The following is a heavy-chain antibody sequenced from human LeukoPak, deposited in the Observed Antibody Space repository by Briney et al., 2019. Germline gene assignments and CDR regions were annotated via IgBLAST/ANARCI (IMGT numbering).Heavy chain of an antibody. Sequence: SETLSHTCTVSGGSISSHYWSWIREPPGKGLEWIGYIYYSGSTNYNPSLKSRVTISVDTSKNQFSLKLSSVTAADTAVYYCATYRGLYGDYAQDYWGQGTLVTVSS. V-gene: IGHV4-59*11. CDR2: IYYSGST. J-gene: IGHJ4*02. CDR1: GGSISSHY. D-gene: IGHD4-17*01. CDR3: ATYRGLYGDYAQDY.